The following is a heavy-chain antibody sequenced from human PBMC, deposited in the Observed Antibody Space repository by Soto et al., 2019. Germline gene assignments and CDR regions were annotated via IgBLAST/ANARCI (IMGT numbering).Heavy chain of an antibody. V-gene: IGHV1-18*01. CDR2: ISAYNGNT. Sequence: ASVKFSCKASGGTFSSYAISWVRQAPGQGLEWMGWISAYNGNTNYAQKLQGRVTMTTDTSTSTAYMELRSLRSDDTAVYYCARAVFMTTGAYMDVWGQGTTVTVSS. D-gene: IGHD4-4*01. CDR3: ARAVFMTTGAYMDV. J-gene: IGHJ6*03. CDR1: GGTFSSYA.